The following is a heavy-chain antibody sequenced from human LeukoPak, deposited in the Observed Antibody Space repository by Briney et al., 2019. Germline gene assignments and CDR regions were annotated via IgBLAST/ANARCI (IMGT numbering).Heavy chain of an antibody. CDR3: AKDDYGGNSGFDY. D-gene: IGHD4-23*01. CDR1: GFTFSSYG. Sequence: GGSLRLSCAASGFTFSSYGMHWVRQAPGKGLEWVAVIWYDGSNKYYADSVKGRFTLSRDNSKNTLYLQMNSLRAEDTAVYYCAKDDYGGNSGFDYWGQGTLVTVPS. V-gene: IGHV3-33*03. J-gene: IGHJ4*02. CDR2: IWYDGSNK.